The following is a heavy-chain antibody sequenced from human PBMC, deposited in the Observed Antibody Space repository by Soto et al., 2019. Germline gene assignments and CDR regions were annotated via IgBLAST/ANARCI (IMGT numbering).Heavy chain of an antibody. J-gene: IGHJ6*02. D-gene: IGHD3-3*01. CDR1: GYTFTSYG. CDR3: AGEINTIFGVDRNDYYGMDV. Sequence: QVQLVQSGAEVKKPGASVKVSCKASGYTFTSYGISWVRQAPGQGLEWMGWISAYNGNTNYAQKLQGRVTMTTDTATSTAYMEVRSLRSDDAAVYYCAGEINTIFGVDRNDYYGMDVWGQGTTVTVSS. V-gene: IGHV1-18*01. CDR2: ISAYNGNT.